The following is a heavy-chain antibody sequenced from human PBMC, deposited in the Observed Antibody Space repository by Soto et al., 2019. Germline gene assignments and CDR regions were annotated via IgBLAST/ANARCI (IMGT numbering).Heavy chain of an antibody. CDR2: ISASGDNT. J-gene: IGHJ6*02. D-gene: IGHD3-10*01. CDR3: EKRYLAGTYYLGPMDV. V-gene: IGHV3-23*01. CDR1: GFTFTHYA. Sequence: GGSLRLSCAASGFTFTHYAMSWVRQAPGKGLQWVSAISASGDNTYYTDSVKGRFTISRDNSRNTLYLQLNRLRAEDTAVYFCEKRYLAGTYYLGPMDVWGQGTTVTVSS.